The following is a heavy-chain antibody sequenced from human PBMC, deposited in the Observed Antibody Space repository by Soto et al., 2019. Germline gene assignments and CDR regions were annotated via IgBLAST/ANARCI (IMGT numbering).Heavy chain of an antibody. CDR1: SGSISSSNW. D-gene: IGHD2-15*01. CDR2: IYHSGST. CDR3: ARASGYCSGGSCYPQDFDY. J-gene: IGHJ4*02. V-gene: IGHV4-4*02. Sequence: SETLSLTCAVSSGSISSSNWWSWVRQPPGKGLEWIGEIYHSGSTNYNPSLKSRVTISVDKSKNQFSLKLSSVTAADTAVYYCARASGYCSGGSCYPQDFDYWGQGTLVTVSS.